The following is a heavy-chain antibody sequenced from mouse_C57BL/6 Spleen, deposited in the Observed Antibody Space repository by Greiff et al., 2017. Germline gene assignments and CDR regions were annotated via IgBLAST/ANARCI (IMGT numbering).Heavy chain of an antibody. V-gene: IGHV3-6*01. J-gene: IGHJ1*03. CDR2: ISYDGSN. CDR3: ARYYSYGGYFDV. Sequence: DVQLQESGPGLVKPSQSLSLTCSVTGYSITSGYYWNWIRQFPGNKLEWMGYISYDGSNNYNPSLKNRISITRDTSKNQFFLKLNSVTTEDTATYYCARYYSYGGYFDVWGTGTTVTVSS. CDR1: GYSITSGYY. D-gene: IGHD2-12*01.